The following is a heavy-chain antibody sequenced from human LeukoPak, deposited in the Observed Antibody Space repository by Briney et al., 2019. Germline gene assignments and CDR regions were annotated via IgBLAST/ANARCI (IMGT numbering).Heavy chain of an antibody. D-gene: IGHD5-12*01. CDR1: GYTFDDYA. CDR3: ARDAWHRVFYYGMDV. J-gene: IGHJ6*02. CDR2: ISWNSGNI. V-gene: IGHV3-9*01. Sequence: GGSLRLSCAASGYTFDDYAMHWVRQAPGKGLEWVSGISWNSGNIGYADSVKGRFTISRDNAKNSLYLQMNSLRTEDTALYFCARDAWHRVFYYGMDVWGQGTTVAVSS.